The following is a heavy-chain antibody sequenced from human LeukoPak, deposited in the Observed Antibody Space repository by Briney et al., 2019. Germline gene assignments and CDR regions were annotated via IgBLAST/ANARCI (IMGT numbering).Heavy chain of an antibody. CDR3: ARAPRNSSTMLDY. V-gene: IGHV1-46*01. CDR1: GYTFTSYW. J-gene: IGHJ4*02. Sequence: ASVKVSCKACGYTFTSYWIQWVRQAPGQGLEWMGLINPDGGSTAYAHRFQGRVTMTRDTSTSTVYMDLSSLRSEDTAVYYCARAPRNSSTMLDYWGQGTLVTVSS. D-gene: IGHD6-13*01. CDR2: INPDGGST.